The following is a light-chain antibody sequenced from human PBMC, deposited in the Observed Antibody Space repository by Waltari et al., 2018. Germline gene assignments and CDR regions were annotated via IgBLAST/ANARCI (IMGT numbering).Light chain of an antibody. CDR2: DDS. Sequence: SSVLTQPPSVAVAPGPTATITCDASNIGSKSGHWYQQTPGQAPAMGVVDDSDRPSGIPERFSGSNSGDTATLTISRVEDGDEADYYCQVWDGLSDRPVFGGGTKLTVL. J-gene: IGLJ3*02. CDR3: QVWDGLSDRPV. V-gene: IGLV3-21*02. CDR1: NIGSKS.